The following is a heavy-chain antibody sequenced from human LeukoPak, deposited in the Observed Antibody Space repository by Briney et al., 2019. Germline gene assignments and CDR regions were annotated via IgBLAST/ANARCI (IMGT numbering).Heavy chain of an antibody. CDR1: GFTFSSYW. V-gene: IGHV3-7*03. CDR2: IKQDGSEK. Sequence: GGSLRLSCAASGFTFSSYWMSWVRQAPGKGLEWVANIKQDGSEKYYVDSVKGRFTISRDNAKNSLFLQMNSLRAEDTAMYYCAKVRDGYNTGFDYWGQGTLVTVSS. CDR3: AKVRDGYNTGFDY. D-gene: IGHD5-24*01. J-gene: IGHJ4*02.